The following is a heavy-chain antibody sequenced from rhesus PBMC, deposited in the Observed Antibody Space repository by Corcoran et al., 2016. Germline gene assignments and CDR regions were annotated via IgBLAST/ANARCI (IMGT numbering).Heavy chain of an antibody. CDR2: ISGSGGRT. CDR1: GGSISSNY. Sequence: QLQLQESGPGLVKPSETLSLTCAVSGGSISSNYWTWIRQPPGKGLEWMGRISGSGGRTNYNPSLKSRVTISTDTSKKEFSLKLTSVTAADTAVYYCATIAAAGMGFDYWGQGALVTVSS. D-gene: IGHD6-25*01. V-gene: IGHV4-173*01. J-gene: IGHJ4*01. CDR3: ATIAAAGMGFDY.